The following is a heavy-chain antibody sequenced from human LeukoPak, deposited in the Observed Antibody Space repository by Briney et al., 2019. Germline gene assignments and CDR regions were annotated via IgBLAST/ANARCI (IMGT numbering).Heavy chain of an antibody. D-gene: IGHD2-2*01. CDR2: ISSSSSFI. CDR1: GFTFSRYS. CDR3: ARDPPLGYCSSSSCPHLDY. Sequence: GGSLRLSCAASGFTFSRYSMNWVRQAPGKGLEGVSSISSSSSFIYYADSVKGRFTISRDNAKNSLYMQMNRLRAEETAVYYCARDPPLGYCSSSSCPHLDYWGQGTLVTASS. V-gene: IGHV3-21*01. J-gene: IGHJ4*02.